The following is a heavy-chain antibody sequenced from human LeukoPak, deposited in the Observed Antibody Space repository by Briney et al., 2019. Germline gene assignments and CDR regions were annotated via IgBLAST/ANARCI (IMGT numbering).Heavy chain of an antibody. J-gene: IGHJ4*02. CDR3: ARDPTTVFGVPECFDD. Sequence: SETLSLTCGVPSEAFSGYYWNWLRQSPGKGLEWIGEINHSGRTNYNPSLESRVTISVDASRKQFSLTLRSVTAADTAIYYCARDPTTVFGVPECFDDWGQGTPVTVSS. CDR2: INHSGRT. V-gene: IGHV4-34*01. D-gene: IGHD4-17*01. CDR1: SEAFSGYY.